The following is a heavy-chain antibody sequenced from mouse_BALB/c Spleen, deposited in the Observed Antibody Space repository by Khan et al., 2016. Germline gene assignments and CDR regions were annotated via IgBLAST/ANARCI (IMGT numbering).Heavy chain of an antibody. CDR2: INPGSGST. D-gene: IGHD1-1*01. CDR1: GYAFTNVL. Sequence: QMQLEESGADLVRPGTSVKVSCKASGYAFTNVLIDWIKQRPGQGLDWIGVINPGSGSTNYNEKFKGKATLTADKSSSTAYMQLSSLTSDDSAVXFCASQYGSSYVGFAYWGQGTLVTVSA. J-gene: IGHJ3*01. V-gene: IGHV1-54*01. CDR3: ASQYGSSYVGFAY.